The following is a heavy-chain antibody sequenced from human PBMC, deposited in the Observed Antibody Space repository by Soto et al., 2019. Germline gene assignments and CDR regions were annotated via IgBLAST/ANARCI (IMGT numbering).Heavy chain of an antibody. V-gene: IGHV1-18*04. J-gene: IGHJ4*02. D-gene: IGHD1-7*01. CDR1: GYTFTSYP. CDR2: VNSYDGTT. CDR3: AREYYGTTTWIDY. Sequence: QVQLVQSAPEVKRPGDSVKVSCKTSGYTFTSYPYSWVRQAPGQGLQWMGWVNSYDGTTKVAQQFRDRISLTADKSAATVFMDLRRLTSDDTAVYYCAREYYGTTTWIDYWGQGTLVAVSS.